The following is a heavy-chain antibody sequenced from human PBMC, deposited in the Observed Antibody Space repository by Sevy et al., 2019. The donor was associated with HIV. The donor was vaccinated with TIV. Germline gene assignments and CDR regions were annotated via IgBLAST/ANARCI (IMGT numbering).Heavy chain of an antibody. Sequence: GGSLRLSCAAAGFNFNNYAMTWVRQAPGKGQEWVSGISFSGSKTYYAESGKGRFSISRDPSKNTLYLQMNNVRVEDTAVYFCAKTPFMDFWNDYYSFYFDFWGQGTLVTVSS. CDR3: AKTPFMDFWNDYYSFYFDF. V-gene: IGHV3-23*01. J-gene: IGHJ4*02. CDR1: GFNFNNYA. D-gene: IGHD3-3*01. CDR2: ISFSGSKT.